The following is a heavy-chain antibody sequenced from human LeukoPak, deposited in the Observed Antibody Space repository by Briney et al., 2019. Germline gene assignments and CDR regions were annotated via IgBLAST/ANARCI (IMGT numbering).Heavy chain of an antibody. V-gene: IGHV1-69*02. D-gene: IGHD6-13*01. CDR1: GGTFSSYT. J-gene: IGHJ6*03. CDR3: ARAGPGHYMDV. Sequence: SVKVSCKASGGTFSSYTISWVRQAPGQGLEWMGRIIPILGIANYAQKFQGRVTIAADKSTSTAYMELSSLRSEDTAVYYCARAGPGHYMDVWGKGTTVTVSS. CDR2: IIPILGIA.